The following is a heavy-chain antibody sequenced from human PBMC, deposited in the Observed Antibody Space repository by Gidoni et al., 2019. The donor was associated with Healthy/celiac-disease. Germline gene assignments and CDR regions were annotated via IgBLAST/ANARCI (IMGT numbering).Heavy chain of an antibody. CDR2: ISSSVSTI. D-gene: IGHD5-18*01. CDR3: ARKAVDTAMVNYYYYMDV. J-gene: IGHJ6*03. CDR1: GFPFSIYE. V-gene: IGHV3-48*03. Sequence: EVQLVESGGGLVQPGGSLRRSCAASGFPFSIYELNWVRQAPGKGLEWVSYISSSVSTIYYADSVKGRFTISRDNAKNSLYLQMNSLRAEDTAVYYCARKAVDTAMVNYYYYMDVWGKGTTVTVSS.